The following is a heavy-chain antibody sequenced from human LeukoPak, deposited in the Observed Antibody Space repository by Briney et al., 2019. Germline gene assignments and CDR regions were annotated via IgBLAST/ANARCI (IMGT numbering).Heavy chain of an antibody. CDR2: IYWNDDK. CDR1: GFSLSTSGVG. J-gene: IGHJ4*02. V-gene: IGHV2-5*01. Sequence: SGPTLVNPTQTLTLTCTFSGFSLSTSGVGVGWIRQPPGKALEWLALIYWNDDKRYSPSLKSRLTITKDTSKNQVVLTMTNMDPVDTATYYCAHMVSVTYYYDSSGYSPFEYWGQGTLVTVYS. D-gene: IGHD3-22*01. CDR3: AHMVSVTYYYDSSGYSPFEY.